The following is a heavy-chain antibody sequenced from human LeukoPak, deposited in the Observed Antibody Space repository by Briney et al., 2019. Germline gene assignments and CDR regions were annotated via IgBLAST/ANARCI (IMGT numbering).Heavy chain of an antibody. CDR3: AKYKIGELFPDAFDI. Sequence: PGGSLRLSCAASGFTFSSYAMSWVRQAPGKGLEWVSAISGSGGSTYYADSVKGRFTVSRDNSKNTLYLQMNSLRAEDTAVYYCAKYKIGELFPDAFDIWGQGTMVTVSS. J-gene: IGHJ3*02. D-gene: IGHD3-10*01. CDR1: GFTFSSYA. V-gene: IGHV3-23*01. CDR2: ISGSGGST.